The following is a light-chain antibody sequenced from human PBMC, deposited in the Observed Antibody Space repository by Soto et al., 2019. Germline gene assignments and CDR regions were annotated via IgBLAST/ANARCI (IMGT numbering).Light chain of an antibody. V-gene: IGKV1-5*01. J-gene: IGKJ1*01. Sequence: DIQMTQAPSTLFAYVGNRVTITCRARQSISSWLAWYQQKPGKAPKLLIDDASSLESGVPSRCSGSGSGTEFTLTISSLQPDDFATYYCQQYNSYWWTVGQGTKVDIK. CDR1: QSISSW. CDR2: DAS. CDR3: QQYNSYWWT.